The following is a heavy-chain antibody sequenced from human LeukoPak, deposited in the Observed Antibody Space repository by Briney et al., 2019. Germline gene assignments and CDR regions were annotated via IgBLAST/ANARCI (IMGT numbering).Heavy chain of an antibody. V-gene: IGHV1-2*02. CDR1: GYTFTSYD. Sequence: ASVKVSCKASGYTFTSYDINWVRQATGQGLEWMGWINPNSGGTNYAQKFQGRVTMTRDTSISTAYMELSRLRSDDTAVYYCARDRGSSGWYASFDYWGQGTLVTVSS. J-gene: IGHJ4*02. D-gene: IGHD6-19*01. CDR3: ARDRGSSGWYASFDY. CDR2: INPNSGGT.